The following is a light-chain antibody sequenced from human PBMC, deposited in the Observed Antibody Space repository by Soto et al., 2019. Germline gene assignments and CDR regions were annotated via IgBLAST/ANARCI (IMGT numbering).Light chain of an antibody. CDR3: QQYGTLPLT. Sequence: EIVLTQSPATLSLSPGERATLSCGASQSVTRTYLPWYQQKPGLAPRLLVYDASTRAAGTPERFRGSGSGTDITLTIDKLELEDSAVYYCQQYGTLPLTFGGGTKVLIK. CDR1: QSVTRTY. V-gene: IGKV3D-20*01. J-gene: IGKJ4*01. CDR2: DAS.